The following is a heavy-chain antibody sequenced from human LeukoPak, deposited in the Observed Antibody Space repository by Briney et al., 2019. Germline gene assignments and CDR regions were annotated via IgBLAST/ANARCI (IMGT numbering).Heavy chain of an antibody. Sequence: GRSLRLSCAASGFTFSSYSMNWVRQAPGKGLEWVSSISSSSSYIYYADSVKGRFTISRDNAKNSLYLQMNSLRAEDTAVYYCARGSSSSDRSFDYWGQGTLVTVSS. J-gene: IGHJ4*02. CDR3: ARGSSSSDRSFDY. CDR2: ISSSSSYI. CDR1: GFTFSSYS. V-gene: IGHV3-21*01. D-gene: IGHD6-6*01.